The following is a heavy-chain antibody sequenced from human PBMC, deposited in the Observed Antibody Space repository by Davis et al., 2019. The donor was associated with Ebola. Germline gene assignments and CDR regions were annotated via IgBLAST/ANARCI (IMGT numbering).Heavy chain of an antibody. V-gene: IGHV3-23*01. CDR3: ARRAFDNYYFDY. CDR1: GFTFSSFA. D-gene: IGHD1-1*01. Sequence: GESLKISCSASGFTFSSFAMSWVRQAPGKGLEWVSTITSSGGSTYYADSVKGRFSVSRDSSRSTLSLQMNSLRAEDTAVYYCARRAFDNYYFDYWGQGTLVTVSS. J-gene: IGHJ4*02. CDR2: ITSSGGST.